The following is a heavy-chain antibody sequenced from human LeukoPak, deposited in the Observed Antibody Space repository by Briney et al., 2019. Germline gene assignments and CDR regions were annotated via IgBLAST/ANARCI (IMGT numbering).Heavy chain of an antibody. CDR1: GYSISSGYY. CDR2: IYHSGNT. J-gene: IGHJ6*03. V-gene: IGHV4-38-2*02. Sequence: SETLSLTCAVSGYSISSGYYWGWIRQPPGKGLEWIGNIYHSGNTYYNPSLKSRVAISVDTSKNQLSLKLSSVTAADTAVYYCAREERQQLVLFYYYYYMDVWGKGTTVTVSS. D-gene: IGHD6-13*01. CDR3: AREERQQLVLFYYYYYMDV.